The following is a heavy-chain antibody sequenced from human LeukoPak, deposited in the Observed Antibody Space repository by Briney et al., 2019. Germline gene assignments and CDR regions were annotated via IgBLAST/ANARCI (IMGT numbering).Heavy chain of an antibody. D-gene: IGHD6-19*01. CDR2: INPNSGGT. J-gene: IGHJ4*02. V-gene: IGHV1-2*02. CDR3: ATDRSMAVAAQVDY. Sequence: ASVKVSCKASGYRFTSYYIHWVRQAPGQGLEWMGWINPNSGGTNYAQKFQGRVTMTRDTSISTAYMELSRLRSDDTAVYYCATDRSMAVAAQVDYWGQGTLVTVSS. CDR1: GYRFTSYY.